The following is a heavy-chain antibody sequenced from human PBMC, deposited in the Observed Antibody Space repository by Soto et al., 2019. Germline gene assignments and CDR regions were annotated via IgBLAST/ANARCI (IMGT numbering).Heavy chain of an antibody. D-gene: IGHD3-10*01. CDR2: FRTSGDGGTT. V-gene: IGHV3-23*01. CDR3: GKKVNSGSGSQYFDY. Sequence: EVQLLESGGGLVQPGGSLRLSCAASGFTFSSYSMSWVRQAPGKGLEWVSGFRTSGDGGTTYYADSVKGRFTISRDNSKNTLFVQRKSVRAEDTAIYYWGKKVNSGSGSQYFDYWGQGTLVTVSS. CDR1: GFTFSSYS. J-gene: IGHJ4*02.